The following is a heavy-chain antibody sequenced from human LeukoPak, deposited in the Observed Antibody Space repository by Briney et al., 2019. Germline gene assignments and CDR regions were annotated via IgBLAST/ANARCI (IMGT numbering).Heavy chain of an antibody. D-gene: IGHD3-16*02. V-gene: IGHV3-21*01. CDR2: ISSSSSYI. CDR3: ARVRRGGDRHLDN. CDR1: GFTFSSYS. J-gene: IGHJ4*02. Sequence: PGGSLRLSCAASGFTFSSYSMNWVRQAPGKGLEWVSSISSSSSYIYYADSVKGRFTISRDNAKNSLYLQMNSLRAEDTAVYYCARVRRGGDRHLDNWGQGTLVTVSS.